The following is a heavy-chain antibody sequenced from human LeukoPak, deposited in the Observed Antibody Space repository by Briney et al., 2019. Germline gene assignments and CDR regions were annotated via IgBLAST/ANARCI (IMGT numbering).Heavy chain of an antibody. D-gene: IGHD5-12*01. V-gene: IGHV3-7*01. J-gene: IGHJ4*02. CDR3: ARIGYDGISFDY. CDR1: GFTFSNYW. CDR2: IKQDGSEK. Sequence: GGSLRLSCAASGFTFSNYWMSWVRQAPGKGLERVANIKQDGSEKYYVDSVKGRFTISRDNAKNSVYLQMNSLRDEDTAVYYCARIGYDGISFDYWGQGTLVTVSS.